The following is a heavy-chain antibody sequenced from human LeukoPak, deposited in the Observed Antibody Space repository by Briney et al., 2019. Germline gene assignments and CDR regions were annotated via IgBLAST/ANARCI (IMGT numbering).Heavy chain of an antibody. V-gene: IGHV3-11*06. CDR2: ISSTSSYT. D-gene: IGHD2/OR15-2a*01. CDR1: GFTFSDYY. CDR3: ARDRGNRYFDY. Sequence: GGSLRLSCAASGFTFSDYYMNWIRQAPGKGLEWVSCISSTSSYTIYADSVKGRFTISRDNAQNSLYLQMNSLTAEDTAVYYCARDRGNRYFDYWGQGTLVTVSS. J-gene: IGHJ4*02.